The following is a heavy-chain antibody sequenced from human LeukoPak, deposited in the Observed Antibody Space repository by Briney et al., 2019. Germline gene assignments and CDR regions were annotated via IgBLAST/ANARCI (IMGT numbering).Heavy chain of an antibody. V-gene: IGHV1-46*01. D-gene: IGHD6-19*01. CDR1: GYTXTSYY. Sequence: ASVKVSCKASGYTXTSYYIHWVRQAPGQGLEWMGLINPTGGSTSYAQKFQGRVTMTRDTSTSTVYMELSSLRSEDTAVYYCSRLGPYSSDWYGYSDYWGQGTLVTVSS. CDR3: SRLGPYSSDWYGYSDY. CDR2: INPTGGST. J-gene: IGHJ4*02.